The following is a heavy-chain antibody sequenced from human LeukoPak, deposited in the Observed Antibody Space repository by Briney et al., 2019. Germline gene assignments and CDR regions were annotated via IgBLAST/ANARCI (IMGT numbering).Heavy chain of an antibody. V-gene: IGHV3-23*01. Sequence: GGSLRLSCAASGFTFGTSAMSWVRQTPEKGLEWVSTITSGDGSPYYADSVKGRSTISRDNSNNMLYLQMNSLRAEDTAVYYCTKRGAYYVDYWGRGIPVTVSS. D-gene: IGHD3-16*01. CDR2: ITSGDGSP. J-gene: IGHJ4*02. CDR3: TKRGAYYVDY. CDR1: GFTFGTSA.